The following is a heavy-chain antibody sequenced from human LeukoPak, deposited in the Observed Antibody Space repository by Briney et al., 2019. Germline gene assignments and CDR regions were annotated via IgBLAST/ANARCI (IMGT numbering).Heavy chain of an antibody. V-gene: IGHV3-21*01. D-gene: IGHD2-21*02. CDR2: MSSSSSYI. Sequence: GGSLRLSCAASGFTFSIYSMNWVRQAPGKGLEWVSYMSSSSSYIYYAHSVKGRFTISRDNAKNSLYLQMNSLRAEDTAVYYCARGPPSAYCGGDCYWYFDLWGRGTLVTVSS. CDR1: GFTFSIYS. CDR3: ARGPPSAYCGGDCYWYFDL. J-gene: IGHJ2*01.